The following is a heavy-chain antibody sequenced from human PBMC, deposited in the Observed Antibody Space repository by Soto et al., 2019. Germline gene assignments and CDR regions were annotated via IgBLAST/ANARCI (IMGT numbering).Heavy chain of an antibody. CDR3: ARVRGYNLNYGWFDP. D-gene: IGHD1-7*01. V-gene: IGHV1-18*01. CDR1: GYTFSSYG. Sequence: QVQLVQSGAEVKKPGASVKVSCKASGYTFSSYGISWVRQAPGQGLEWMGRISAYNGNTNYAQKLQGRVTMTTDTSTSPAYMALRSLRSDDTAVYYWARVRGYNLNYGWFDPWGQGTLVTVSS. J-gene: IGHJ5*02. CDR2: ISAYNGNT.